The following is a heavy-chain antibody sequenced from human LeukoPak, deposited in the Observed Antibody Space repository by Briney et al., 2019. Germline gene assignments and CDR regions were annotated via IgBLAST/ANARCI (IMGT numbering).Heavy chain of an antibody. CDR2: ISGSGGST. J-gene: IGHJ4*02. CDR3: AKMSSYYGSGSYIDY. Sequence: PGGSLRLSCAASGFTFSSYAMSWVRQAPGKGLEWVSAISGSGGSTYYADSVKGRFTISRDNSENTLYLQMNSLRAEDTAVYYCAKMSSYYGSGSYIDYWGQGTLVTVSS. CDR1: GFTFSSYA. D-gene: IGHD3-10*01. V-gene: IGHV3-23*01.